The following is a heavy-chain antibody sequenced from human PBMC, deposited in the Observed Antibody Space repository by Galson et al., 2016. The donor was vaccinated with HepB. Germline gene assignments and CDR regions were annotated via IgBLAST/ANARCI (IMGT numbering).Heavy chain of an antibody. CDR3: AKAPVDWYFDL. J-gene: IGHJ2*01. Sequence: SLRLSCAASGFAFSSYGMHWVRQAPGEGLEWVAVISNDGSTKYYGDSVKGRFTISRDNSKNTLYLQMNSLRAEDTAVYYCAKAPVDWYFDLWGRGTQVTVSS. CDR2: ISNDGSTK. V-gene: IGHV3-30*18. CDR1: GFAFSSYG.